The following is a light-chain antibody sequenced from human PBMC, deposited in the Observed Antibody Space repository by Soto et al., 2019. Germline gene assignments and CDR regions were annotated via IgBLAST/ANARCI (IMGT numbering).Light chain of an antibody. CDR1: QSVSTY. Sequence: EIVMTQSPATLSVSLGDRATLSCRASQSVSTYLAWYQQKPGQAPRLLIYGASTRATGIPARFSGSGSETDLTLTISSLQSEDFAVYYCQQYDSWPPSYTFGQGTKLEIK. CDR2: GAS. J-gene: IGKJ2*01. CDR3: QQYDSWPPSYT. V-gene: IGKV3-15*01.